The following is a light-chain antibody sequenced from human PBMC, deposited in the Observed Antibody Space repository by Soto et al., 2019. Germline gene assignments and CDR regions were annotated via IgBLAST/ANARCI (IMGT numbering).Light chain of an antibody. V-gene: IGKV3-20*01. J-gene: IGKJ3*01. Sequence: EIVLTQSPGTLSLSPGERATLSCRASQSVSSSYLAWYQQKPGQAPRLLIYGASSRATGIPDRFSGSGSGTDFTLTISRLEPEDFAVYYFQQYGTSPLTFGPGTKVAIK. CDR2: GAS. CDR3: QQYGTSPLT. CDR1: QSVSSSY.